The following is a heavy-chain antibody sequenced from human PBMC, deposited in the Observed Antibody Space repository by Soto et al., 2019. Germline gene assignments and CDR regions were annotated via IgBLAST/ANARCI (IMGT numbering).Heavy chain of an antibody. Sequence: GESLKISCKGSGYSFTSYWIDWVRQMPGKGLEWMRIIYPGDSDTRYSPSFQGQVTISADKSISTAYLQWSSLKASDTAMYYCATLRSSLCFKQIDSERLPYFDYWGQGTLVTVSS. V-gene: IGHV5-51*01. CDR1: GYSFTSYW. J-gene: IGHJ4*02. CDR2: IYPGDSDT. D-gene: IGHD3-3*01. CDR3: ATLRSSLCFKQIDSERLPYFDY.